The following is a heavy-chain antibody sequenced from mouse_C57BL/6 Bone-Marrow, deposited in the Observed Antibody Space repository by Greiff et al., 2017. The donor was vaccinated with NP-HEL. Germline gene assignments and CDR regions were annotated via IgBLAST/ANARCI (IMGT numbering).Heavy chain of an antibody. CDR1: GYTFTSYW. D-gene: IGHD2-1*01. CDR2: IDPSDSET. Sequence: QVQLQQPGAELVRPGSSVKLSCKASGYTFTSYWMHWVKQRPIQGLEWIGNIDPSDSETHYNQKFKDKATLTVDKSSSTAYMQRSSLTSEDSAVYYCARRYYGNFYAMDYWGQGTSVTVSS. J-gene: IGHJ4*01. V-gene: IGHV1-52*01. CDR3: ARRYYGNFYAMDY.